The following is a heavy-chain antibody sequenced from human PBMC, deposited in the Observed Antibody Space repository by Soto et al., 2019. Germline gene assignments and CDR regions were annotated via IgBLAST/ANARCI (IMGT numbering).Heavy chain of an antibody. J-gene: IGHJ4*02. CDR2: IKQDRSEK. Sequence: GESLKISCAASGFTFSSYWMSWVRQAPGKGLEWVAIIKQDRSEKYYVDSVKGRFTISRDKAKNSLYLQMNRMRADDTAVYYCARLTMVRRVIDYWGQGTMVTVSS. CDR3: ARLTMVRRVIDY. V-gene: IGHV3-7*03. CDR1: GFTFSSYW. D-gene: IGHD3-10*01.